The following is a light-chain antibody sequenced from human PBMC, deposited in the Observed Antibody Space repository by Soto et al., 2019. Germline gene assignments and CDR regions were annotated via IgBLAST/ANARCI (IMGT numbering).Light chain of an antibody. CDR1: QSISRY. Sequence: DIQMTQSPSSLSASVGERVTITCRKSQSISRYLNWYQQKRGKAPNLXIYVVSSLQSEVRSRFSGSGSGTDFTLTITSLQPEDFATSYCQQSYGTPITFGQGTRLEIK. CDR3: QQSYGTPIT. CDR2: VVS. V-gene: IGKV1-39*01. J-gene: IGKJ5*01.